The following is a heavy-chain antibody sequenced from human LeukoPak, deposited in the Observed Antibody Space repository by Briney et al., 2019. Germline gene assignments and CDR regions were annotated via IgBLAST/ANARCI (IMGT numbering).Heavy chain of an antibody. CDR1: GGSISSYY. V-gene: IGHV4-59*01. CDR3: ARDLTGETYYFDY. Sequence: SETLSLTCTVSGGSISSYYWSWIRPPPGKGLEWIGYIYYSGTTNYNSSLKSRVAISVDTSKNQFSLKLTSVTAADTAVYYCARDLTGETYYFDYWGQGTLVTVSS. CDR2: IYYSGTT. J-gene: IGHJ4*02. D-gene: IGHD1-1*01.